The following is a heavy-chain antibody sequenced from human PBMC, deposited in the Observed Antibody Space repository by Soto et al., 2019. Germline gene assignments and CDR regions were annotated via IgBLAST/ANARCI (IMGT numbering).Heavy chain of an antibody. J-gene: IGHJ4*02. Sequence: QVQLVQSGAEVKKPGASVKVSCKASGYTFSSHGISWVRQAPGQGLEWMGWISAYNGNTNYAQKLQGRVTMTTDTSTRTVYMELMSMRSDDTAVYYCAREGIAVPGTRGGFDYLGQGTLVTVSS. CDR2: ISAYNGNT. D-gene: IGHD6-19*01. CDR1: GYTFSSHG. CDR3: AREGIAVPGTRGGFDY. V-gene: IGHV1-18*04.